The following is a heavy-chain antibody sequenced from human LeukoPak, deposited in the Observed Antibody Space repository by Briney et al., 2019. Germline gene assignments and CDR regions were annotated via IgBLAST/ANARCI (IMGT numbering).Heavy chain of an antibody. CDR2: ISGVGGVSA. CDR3: ARDRVEWSFYAFDI. D-gene: IGHD1-26*01. CDR1: GFRFSNFA. V-gene: IGHV3-23*01. Sequence: PGGSLRLSCAASGFRFSNFAMTWVRQAPGRGLEWVAVISGVGGVSATYADSVKGRFTISRDNAKKSLYLQMNSLRAEDTAVYYCARDRVEWSFYAFDIWGQGTMVTVSS. J-gene: IGHJ3*02.